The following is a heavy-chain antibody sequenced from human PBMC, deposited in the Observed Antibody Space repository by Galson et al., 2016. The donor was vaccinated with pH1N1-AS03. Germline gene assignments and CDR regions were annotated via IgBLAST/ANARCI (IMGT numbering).Heavy chain of an antibody. CDR3: VKDFDKYTFGYGTFFDY. CDR1: GFTFDDYA. J-gene: IGHJ4*02. Sequence: SLRLSCAASGFTFDDYAMQWVRQAPGKGLEWVSGISWNSGSKAYSDSVKGRFTISRDNAKNSLYLQMDILRPEDTALYYCVKDFDKYTFGYGTFFDYWGQGTLVTVSS. D-gene: IGHD5-18*01. CDR2: ISWNSGSK. V-gene: IGHV3-9*01.